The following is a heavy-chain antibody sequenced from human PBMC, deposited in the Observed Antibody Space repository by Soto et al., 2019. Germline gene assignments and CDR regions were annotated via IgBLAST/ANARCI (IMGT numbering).Heavy chain of an antibody. D-gene: IGHD2-2*01. CDR3: ARKEYGHGLDV. CDR1: SDSISSYY. V-gene: IGHV4-59*01. J-gene: IGHJ6*02. Sequence: PSETLSLTCTVSSDSISSYYWIWIRQSPGKGLEWIGYTDYSGNTNYNPSLKSRVTIPGDTSKNKFSLPLSSLTAADTAVYYCARKEYGHGLDVWGQGTTVKVSS. CDR2: TDYSGNT.